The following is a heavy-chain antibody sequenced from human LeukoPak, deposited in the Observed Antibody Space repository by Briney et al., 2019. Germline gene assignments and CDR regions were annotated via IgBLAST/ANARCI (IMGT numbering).Heavy chain of an antibody. J-gene: IGHJ4*02. V-gene: IGHV1-2*02. Sequence: ASVKVSCKASGYTFTGYYMHCVRQAPGQGLEWMGWINPNSGGTNYAQKFQGRVTMTRDTSISTAYMELTRLRSDDTAVYYCARDFGDFLSPGHLGQGTLVTVSS. D-gene: IGHD4-17*01. CDR2: INPNSGGT. CDR3: ARDFGDFLSPGH. CDR1: GYTFTGYY.